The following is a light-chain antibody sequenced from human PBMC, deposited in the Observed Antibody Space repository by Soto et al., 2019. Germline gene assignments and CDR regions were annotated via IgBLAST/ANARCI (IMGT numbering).Light chain of an antibody. CDR1: QSALFSASNKNY. V-gene: IGKV4-1*01. CDR3: QQYFSIPMFT. CDR2: WAS. Sequence: SCWTSQSALFSASNKNYIAWYQRRPGQPLRLLFYWASTRASGVPERFSGSGSGTDFTLTISSLQPDDAAIYYCQQYFSIPMFTFAQGTKLQIK. J-gene: IGKJ2*01.